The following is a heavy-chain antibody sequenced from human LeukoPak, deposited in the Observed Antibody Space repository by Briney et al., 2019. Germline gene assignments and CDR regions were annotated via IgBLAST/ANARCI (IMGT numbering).Heavy chain of an antibody. Sequence: SETLSLTCTVSGGSISSGSYDWSWIRQPAGKGPDWIGRVYTSGSTNYNPSLKSRVTISVDTSKNQFSLKLTSVTAADTAVYYCARGTGNAFDIWGQGTMVTVSS. J-gene: IGHJ3*02. CDR1: GGSISSGSYD. V-gene: IGHV4-61*02. CDR3: ARGTGNAFDI. CDR2: VYTSGST. D-gene: IGHD1-14*01.